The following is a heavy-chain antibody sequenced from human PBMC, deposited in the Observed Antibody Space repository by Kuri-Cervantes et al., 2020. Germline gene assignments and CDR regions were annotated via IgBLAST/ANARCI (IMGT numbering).Heavy chain of an antibody. V-gene: IGHV4-61*05. D-gene: IGHD3-22*01. CDR2: IYYSGST. Sequence: GSLRLSCTVSGGSISSSSYYWGWIRQPPGKGLEWIGYIYYSGSTNYNPSLKSRVTISVDTSKNQFSLKLSSVTAADTAVYYCARARYYDSSGYSVGPNWYFDLWGRGTLVTVSS. CDR1: GGSISSSSYY. J-gene: IGHJ2*01. CDR3: ARARYYDSSGYSVGPNWYFDL.